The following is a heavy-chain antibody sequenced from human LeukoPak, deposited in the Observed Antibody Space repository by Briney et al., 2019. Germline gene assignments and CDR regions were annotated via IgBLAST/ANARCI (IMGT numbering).Heavy chain of an antibody. D-gene: IGHD2-2*01. CDR2: INPNTGET. V-gene: IGHV1-2*02. Sequence: ASVKVSCKASGYTFTGYYMHWVRQAPGQGLEWMGWINPNTGETNSAQKFQGRVTMTRDTTINTAYMELTRLTSDDTAVYYCASYPRYSSTPSFDYWGQGTLVTVSS. CDR1: GYTFTGYY. J-gene: IGHJ4*02. CDR3: ASYPRYSSTPSFDY.